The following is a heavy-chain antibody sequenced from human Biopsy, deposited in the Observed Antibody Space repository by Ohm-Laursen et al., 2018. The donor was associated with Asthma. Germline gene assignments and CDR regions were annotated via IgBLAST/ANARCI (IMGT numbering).Heavy chain of an antibody. V-gene: IGHV3-23*01. CDR2: ISSSGAST. D-gene: IGHD1-26*01. CDR1: GFTFSSHA. CDR3: AKGGTYTTDRYAY. Sequence: GSLRLSCAASGFTFSSHAMSWVRQAPGKGLEWVSSISSSGASTYYADSVKGRFTISRDNSKNTLYLQMSSLRADDTAVYYCAKGGTYTTDRYAYWGQGSLVTVSS. J-gene: IGHJ4*02.